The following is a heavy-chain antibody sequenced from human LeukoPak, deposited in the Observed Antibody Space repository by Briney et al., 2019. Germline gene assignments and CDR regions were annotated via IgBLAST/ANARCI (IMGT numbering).Heavy chain of an antibody. D-gene: IGHD5-24*01. CDR3: ARERMAIFDY. J-gene: IGHJ4*02. CDR2: IYYSGST. CDR1: GGSISSYY. Sequence: PSETLSLTCTVSGGSISSYYWSWIRQPPGKGLEWIGYIYYSGSTNYNPSLKSRVTISVDTSKNQFSLKLSFVTAADTAVYYCARERMAIFDYWGQGTLVTVSS. V-gene: IGHV4-59*01.